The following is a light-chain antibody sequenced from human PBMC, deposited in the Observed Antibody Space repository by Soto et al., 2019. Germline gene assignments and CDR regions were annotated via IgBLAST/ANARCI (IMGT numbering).Light chain of an antibody. V-gene: IGKV3-11*01. CDR1: QSVSGY. CDR3: QQRINWQYT. Sequence: ELVLTQSPATLSLSPGERATLSCRASQSVSGYSAWYQQKPGQAPRLLIYDTSNRATGIPARFSGSGSGTDFTLTISGLEPEDFAVYYCQQRINWQYTFGLGTRLEIK. J-gene: IGKJ2*01. CDR2: DTS.